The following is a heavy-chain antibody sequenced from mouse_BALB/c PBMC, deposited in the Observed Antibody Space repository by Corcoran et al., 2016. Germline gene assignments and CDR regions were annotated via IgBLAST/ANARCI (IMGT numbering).Heavy chain of an antibody. CDR1: GYTFTNYG. CDR2: INTYTGEP. CDR3: ARRTAYWYFDV. J-gene: IGHJ1*01. Sequence: QIQLVQSGPELKKPGETVKISCKASGYTFTNYGMNWVKQAPGKGLKWMDWINTYTGEPTYADDFKGRFAFSLETSASTAYLQINNLKNEDMATYFCARRTAYWYFDVWGAGTTVTVSS. D-gene: IGHD1-2*01. V-gene: IGHV9-1*02.